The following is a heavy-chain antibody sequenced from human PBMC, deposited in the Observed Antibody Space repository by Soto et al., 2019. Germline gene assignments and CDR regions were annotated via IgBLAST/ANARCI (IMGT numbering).Heavy chain of an antibody. CDR2: IIPIFGTA. CDR3: ARGVFDGYPIDY. D-gene: IGHD5-12*01. J-gene: IGHJ4*02. Sequence: SVKVSCKASGGTFSSYAISWVRQAPGQGLEWMGGIIPIFGTANYAQKFQGRVTITADESTSTAYMELSSLRSEDTVVYYCARGVFDGYPIDYWGQGTLVTVSS. V-gene: IGHV1-69*13. CDR1: GGTFSSYA.